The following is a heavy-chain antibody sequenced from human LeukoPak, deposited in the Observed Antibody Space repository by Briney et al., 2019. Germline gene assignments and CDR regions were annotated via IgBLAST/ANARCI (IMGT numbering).Heavy chain of an antibody. CDR2: ISYDGSNK. CDR1: GFTFSSYA. Sequence: PGGSLRLSCAASGFTFSSYAMHWVRQPPGKGLKGVPVISYDGSNKYYADSVKGRFTISRDNSKNTLYLQMNSLRAEDTAVYYCARGPIAVATVYYYMDVWGKGTTVTVSS. D-gene: IGHD6-19*01. CDR3: ARGPIAVATVYYYMDV. V-gene: IGHV3-30-3*01. J-gene: IGHJ6*03.